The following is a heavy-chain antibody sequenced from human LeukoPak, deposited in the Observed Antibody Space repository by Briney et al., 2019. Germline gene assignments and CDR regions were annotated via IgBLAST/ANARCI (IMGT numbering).Heavy chain of an antibody. V-gene: IGHV1-69*01. J-gene: IGHJ6*03. D-gene: IGHD6-6*01. CDR3: ARGPVEYSSSSGYYYYYMDV. CDR2: IIPIFGTA. CDR1: GGTFSSYT. Sequence: SVKVSCKASGGTFSSYTISWVRQAPGQGLEWMGGIIPIFGTANYAQKFQGRVTITADESTSTAYMELSSLRSEDTAVYYCARGPVEYSSSSGYYYYYMDVWGKGTTVTVSS.